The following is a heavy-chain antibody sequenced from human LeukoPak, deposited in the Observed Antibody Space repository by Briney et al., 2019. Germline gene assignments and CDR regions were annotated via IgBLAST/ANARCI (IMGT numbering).Heavy chain of an antibody. CDR3: ARGLQQLVPDAFDI. Sequence: GGSLRLSCAASGFTFSSYWMSWVRQAPGKGLEWVANIKQDGSEKYYVDSVKGRFTISRDNAKNSLYLQMNSLRAEDTAVYYCARGLQQLVPDAFDIWGQGTMVTASS. J-gene: IGHJ3*02. CDR2: IKQDGSEK. V-gene: IGHV3-7*04. D-gene: IGHD6-13*01. CDR1: GFTFSSYW.